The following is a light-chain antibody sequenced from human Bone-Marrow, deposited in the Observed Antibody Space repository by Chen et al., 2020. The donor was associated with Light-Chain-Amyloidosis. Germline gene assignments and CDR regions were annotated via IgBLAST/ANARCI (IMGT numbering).Light chain of an antibody. Sequence: QSAPPQPAPVSGFPGLAITISCTGTSSDVGSYDPLSWYQQHPGKAPKLMIYEGSQRPSGVSNRCSGSKSGNTASLTISGLQAEDEADYYCYSYAGGSTYVFGTGTKVTVL. CDR3: YSYAGGSTYV. J-gene: IGLJ1*01. CDR1: SSDVGSYDP. V-gene: IGLV2-23*01. CDR2: EGS.